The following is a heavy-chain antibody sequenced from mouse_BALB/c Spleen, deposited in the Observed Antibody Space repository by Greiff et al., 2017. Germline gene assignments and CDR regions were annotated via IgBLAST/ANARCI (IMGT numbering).Heavy chain of an antibody. CDR2: IDPANGNT. Sequence: EVQVVESGAELVKPGASVKLSCTASGFNIKDTYMHWVKQRPEQGLEWIGRIDPANGNTKYDPKFQGKATITADTSSNTAYLQLSSLTSEDTAVYYCARSYDSYYAMDYWGQGTSVTVSS. D-gene: IGHD2-4*01. CDR1: GFNIKDTY. CDR3: ARSYDSYYAMDY. V-gene: IGHV14-3*02. J-gene: IGHJ4*01.